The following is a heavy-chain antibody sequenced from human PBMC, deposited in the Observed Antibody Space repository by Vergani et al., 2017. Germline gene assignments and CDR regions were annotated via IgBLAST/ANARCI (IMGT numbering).Heavy chain of an antibody. CDR2: IHASGTK. V-gene: IGHV4-61*02. J-gene: IGHJ4*02. Sequence: QVHLNEAGPGLVKPSQTLSLTCTVSGASITSGSFYWSWIRQPAGKGLEWIGRIHASGTKNYNPSLKSRVTVSVDTSKNQFSLKLNSVTAADTAVYYCARGPYSSSWYYFDYWGQGTVVTVSS. D-gene: IGHD6-13*01. CDR3: ARGPYSSSWYYFDY. CDR1: GASITSGSFY.